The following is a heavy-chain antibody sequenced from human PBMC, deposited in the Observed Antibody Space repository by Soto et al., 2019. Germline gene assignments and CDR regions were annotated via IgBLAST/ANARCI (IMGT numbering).Heavy chain of an antibody. CDR3: ARGRIAARLFDY. CDR1: GFTFSSSW. D-gene: IGHD6-6*01. J-gene: IGHJ4*02. V-gene: IGHV3-7*01. Sequence: GGSLRLSCAASGFTFSSSWMSWVRQAPGKRLEWVADINHVGSEILYVDSVKGRFTVSRDNTKNSIYLQMNSLRVEDTAVYYCARGRIAARLFDYWGQGTLVTVSS. CDR2: INHVGSEI.